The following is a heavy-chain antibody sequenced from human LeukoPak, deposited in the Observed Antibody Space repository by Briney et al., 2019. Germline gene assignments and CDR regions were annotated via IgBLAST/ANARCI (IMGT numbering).Heavy chain of an antibody. CDR3: AKDHVTMVRGVINDYFDY. CDR1: GFTFSSYA. D-gene: IGHD3-10*01. CDR2: ISGSGGST. V-gene: IGHV3-23*01. Sequence: HPGGSLRLSRAASGFTFSSYAMSWVRQAPGKGLEWVSAISGSGGSTYYADSVKGRFTISRDNSRNTLYLQMNSLRAEDTAVYYCAKDHVTMVRGVINDYFDYWGQGTLVTVSS. J-gene: IGHJ4*02.